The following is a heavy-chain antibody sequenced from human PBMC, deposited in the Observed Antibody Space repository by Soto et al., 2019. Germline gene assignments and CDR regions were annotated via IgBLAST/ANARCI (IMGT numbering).Heavy chain of an antibody. CDR2: ISYDGSNK. CDR3: ARDSLWFGELFFYFDY. Sequence: GGSLRLSCAASGFTFSSYAMHWVRQAPGKGLEWVAVISYDGSNKYYADSVKGRFTISRDNSKNTLYLQMNSLRAEDTAVYYCARDSLWFGELFFYFDYWGQGTLVTVSS. D-gene: IGHD3-10*01. J-gene: IGHJ4*02. CDR1: GFTFSSYA. V-gene: IGHV3-30-3*01.